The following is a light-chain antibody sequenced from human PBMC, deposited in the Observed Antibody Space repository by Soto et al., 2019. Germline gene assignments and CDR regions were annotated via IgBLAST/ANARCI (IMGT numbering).Light chain of an antibody. J-gene: IGKJ4*01. CDR1: QSANTY. Sequence: EIVLTQSPATLSLSPGERATLSCRASQSANTYLAWYQQRPGQAPRLLMYDASNRATGIPARFSGRGSGTVFTLTIDSLEPEDFAVYYCQQRSDWPLTFGGGTKVEIK. CDR3: QQRSDWPLT. V-gene: IGKV3-11*01. CDR2: DAS.